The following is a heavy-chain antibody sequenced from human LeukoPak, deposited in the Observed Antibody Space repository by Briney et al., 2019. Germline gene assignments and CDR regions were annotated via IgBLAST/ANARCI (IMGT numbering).Heavy chain of an antibody. CDR2: ISAGGETT. CDR3: AKSLLTTATGTGRAFDI. V-gene: IGHV3-23*01. J-gene: IGHJ3*02. Sequence: GGSLRLSCAASRFRFSTFPMGWVRQAPGKGLEWVSGISAGGETTFYADSVRGRLTISRDNSKNTLYLQMNRLRADDTAVYYCAKSLLTTATGTGRAFDIWGQGTMVTVSS. D-gene: IGHD1-1*01. CDR1: RFRFSTFP.